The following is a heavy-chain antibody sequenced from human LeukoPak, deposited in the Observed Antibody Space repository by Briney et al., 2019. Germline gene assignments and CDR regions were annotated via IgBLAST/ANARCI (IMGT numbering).Heavy chain of an antibody. J-gene: IGHJ4*02. D-gene: IGHD3-22*01. CDR1: GYTFTSYY. CDR2: INPSGGST. V-gene: IGHV1-46*01. Sequence: ASVKVSCKASGYTFTSYYMHWVRQAPGQGLEWMGIINPSGGSTSYAQKFQGRVTMTRDMSTSTVYMELSSLRSEDTAVYYCARDADYYDSSGYYPYYFDYWGQGTLVTVSS. CDR3: ARDADYYDSSGYYPYYFDY.